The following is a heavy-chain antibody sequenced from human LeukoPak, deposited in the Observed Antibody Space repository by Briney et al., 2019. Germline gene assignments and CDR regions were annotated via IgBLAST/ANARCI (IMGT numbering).Heavy chain of an antibody. Sequence: PSETLSLTCTVSGGSISSGGYYWSWIRQPPGKGLEWIGYIYHSGSTYYNPSLKSRVTISVDRSKNQFSLKLSSVTAADTAVYYCARRNDFWSGSAFDIWGQGTMVTVSS. CDR1: GGSISSGGYY. CDR2: IYHSGST. J-gene: IGHJ3*02. V-gene: IGHV4-30-2*01. CDR3: ARRNDFWSGSAFDI. D-gene: IGHD3-3*01.